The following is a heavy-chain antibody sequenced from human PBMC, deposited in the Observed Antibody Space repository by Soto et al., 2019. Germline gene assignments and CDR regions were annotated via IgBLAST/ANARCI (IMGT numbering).Heavy chain of an antibody. Sequence: GGSLRLSCAASGFTFDDYAMHWVRQAPGKGLEWVSGISWNSGSIGYADSVKGRFTISRDNAKNSLYLQMNSLRAEDTALYYCAKDIGWVAATTIYYGMDVWGQGTTVTVSS. D-gene: IGHD2-15*01. V-gene: IGHV3-9*01. CDR2: ISWNSGSI. CDR1: GFTFDDYA. J-gene: IGHJ6*02. CDR3: AKDIGWVAATTIYYGMDV.